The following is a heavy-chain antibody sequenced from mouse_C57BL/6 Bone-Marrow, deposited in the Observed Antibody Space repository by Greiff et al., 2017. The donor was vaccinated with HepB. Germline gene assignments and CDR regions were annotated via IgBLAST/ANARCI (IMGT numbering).Heavy chain of an antibody. V-gene: IGHV1-81*01. Sequence: QVQLQQSGAELARPGASVKLSCKASGYTFTSYGISWVKQRTGQGLEWIGEIYPRSGNTYYNEKFKGKATLTADKSSSTAYMELRSLTSEDSAVYYCARERWLLYEFAYWGQGTLVTVSA. CDR3: ARERWLLYEFAY. J-gene: IGHJ3*01. D-gene: IGHD2-3*01. CDR2: IYPRSGNT. CDR1: GYTFTSYG.